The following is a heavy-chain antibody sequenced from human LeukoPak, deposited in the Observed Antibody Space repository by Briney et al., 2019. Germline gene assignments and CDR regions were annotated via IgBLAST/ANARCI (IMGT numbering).Heavy chain of an antibody. CDR3: ARDFEVVPAAIPSY. Sequence: GGSLRLSXAAFGFVFADYGMHWVRQAPGKGLEWVAFIRYDGSDKFYADSVKGRFTISRDNFKNTLYLQMNSLRAEDTAVYYCARDFEVVPAAIPSYWGQGTLVTVSS. CDR1: GFVFADYG. V-gene: IGHV3-30*02. D-gene: IGHD2-2*02. CDR2: IRYDGSDK. J-gene: IGHJ4*02.